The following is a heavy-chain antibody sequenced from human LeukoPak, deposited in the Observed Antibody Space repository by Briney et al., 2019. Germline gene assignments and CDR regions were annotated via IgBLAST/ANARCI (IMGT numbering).Heavy chain of an antibody. CDR2: IIPIFGTT. J-gene: IGHJ4*02. V-gene: IGHV1-69*06. D-gene: IGHD3-16*01. Sequence: ASVKVSCKASGGTFNSYAISWVRQAPGQGLEWMGGIIPIFGTTNYARKFRGRVALTADKSTRTAYMELSSLRSEDKAVYSCARDNDSRDPPHFDYWGQGTLVTVSS. CDR3: ARDNDSRDPPHFDY. CDR1: GGTFNSYA.